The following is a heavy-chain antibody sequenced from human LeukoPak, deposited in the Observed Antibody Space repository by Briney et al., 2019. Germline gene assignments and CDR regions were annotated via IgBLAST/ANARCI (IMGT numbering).Heavy chain of an antibody. CDR1: GFTFSDYY. J-gene: IGHJ1*01. V-gene: IGHV3-11*01. CDR2: ISSSGSTI. CDR3: ARGATTGAEYFQH. D-gene: IGHD1-26*01. Sequence: GESLKISCAASGFTFSDYYMSWIRQAPGKGLEWVSYISSSGSTIYYADSVKGRFTISRDNAKNSLYLQMNSLRAEDTAVYYCARGATTGAEYFQHWGQGTLVTVSS.